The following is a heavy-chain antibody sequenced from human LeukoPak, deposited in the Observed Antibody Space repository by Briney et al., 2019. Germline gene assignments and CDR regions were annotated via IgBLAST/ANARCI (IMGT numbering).Heavy chain of an antibody. CDR1: GVSISSSSYY. D-gene: IGHD5-18*01. Sequence: PSETLSLTCTVSGVSISSSSYYWGWIRQPPGKGLEWIGSIYYSGSTYYNASLKSRVTISVDTSKNQFSLKLSSVPAADTAVYYCPSYEATVPLWLRSRGNDSFDIWGQGTMVTVSS. J-gene: IGHJ3*02. V-gene: IGHV4-39*01. CDR3: PSYEATVPLWLRSRGNDSFDI. CDR2: IYYSGST.